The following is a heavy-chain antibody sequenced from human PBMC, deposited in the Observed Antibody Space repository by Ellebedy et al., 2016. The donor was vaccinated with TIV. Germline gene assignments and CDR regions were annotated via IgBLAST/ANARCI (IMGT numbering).Heavy chain of an antibody. Sequence: GGSLRLXXAASGFTFSTYSMNWVRQAPGKGLEWVAIISYDGSNKFYADSVKGRFTISRGDAQNSLFLQMNTLRAEDTAVYYCATGVGWEQGYWGQGTLVTVSS. CDR1: GFTFSTYS. CDR3: ATGVGWEQGY. J-gene: IGHJ4*02. CDR2: ISYDGSNK. V-gene: IGHV3-30*03. D-gene: IGHD1-26*01.